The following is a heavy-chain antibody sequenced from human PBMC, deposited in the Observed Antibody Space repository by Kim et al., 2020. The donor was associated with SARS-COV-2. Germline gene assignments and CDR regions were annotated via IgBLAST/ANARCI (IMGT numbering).Heavy chain of an antibody. CDR3: ARDPRRDILFDAFDI. CDR2: IYTGGVT. J-gene: IGHJ3*02. D-gene: IGHD2-8*02. Sequence: GGSLRLSCAAFEFIVSSNYMSWVRQAPGKGLEWVSSIYTGGVTYYADSVQGRFTISRDISKNTLYLQMKSLRPEDTAMYFCARDPRRDILFDAFDIWGQGTMVTVSS. CDR1: EFIVSSNY. V-gene: IGHV3-53*05.